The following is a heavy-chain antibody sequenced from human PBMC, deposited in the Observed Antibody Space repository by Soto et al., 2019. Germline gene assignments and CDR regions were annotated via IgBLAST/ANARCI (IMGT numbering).Heavy chain of an antibody. CDR2: ISYDGSNK. CDR1: GFTFSSYG. V-gene: IGHV3-30*18. D-gene: IGHD5-18*01. Sequence: GGSLRLSCVASGFTFSSYGMHWVRQAPGKGLEWVAVISYDGSNKYYADSVKGRFTISRDNSKNTLYLQMNSLRAEDAAVYYCAKEGTAMADYYYYYMDVWGKGTTVTVSS. CDR3: AKEGTAMADYYYYYMDV. J-gene: IGHJ6*03.